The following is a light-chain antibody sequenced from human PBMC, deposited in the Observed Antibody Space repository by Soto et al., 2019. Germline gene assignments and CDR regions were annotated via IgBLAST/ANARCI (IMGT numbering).Light chain of an antibody. CDR2: KAS. V-gene: IGKV1-5*03. J-gene: IGKJ1*01. CDR3: QQYDSYPRT. Sequence: DIQMTQSPSTLSASVGDRVTITCRASQSISSWLAWYQQKPGKAPKLLIYKASSLESGVPSRFSGSGSGTEFTLTLSCLQPDDLATYFCQQYDSYPRTFGQGTKVEMK. CDR1: QSISSW.